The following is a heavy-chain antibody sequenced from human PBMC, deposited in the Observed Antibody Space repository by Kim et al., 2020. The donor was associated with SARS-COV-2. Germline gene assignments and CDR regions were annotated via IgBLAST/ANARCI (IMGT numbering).Heavy chain of an antibody. Sequence: GGSLRLSCAASGFTFSSYAMNWVRQAPGKGLEWVSGIRCSGSNKYYADSVKGRFTISRDNSKNTLYLQMNSLRAEDTAVYYCARDTQGYKYFVDYWGQGT. D-gene: IGHD3-10*01. J-gene: IGHJ4*02. CDR1: GFTFSSYA. V-gene: IGHV3-23*01. CDR3: ARDTQGYKYFVDY. CDR2: IRCSGSNK.